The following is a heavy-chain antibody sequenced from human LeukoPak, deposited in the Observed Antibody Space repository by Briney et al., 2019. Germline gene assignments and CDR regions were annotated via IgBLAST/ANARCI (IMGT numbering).Heavy chain of an antibody. CDR3: ARAPRNSSTMLDF. J-gene: IGHJ4*02. CDR1: GYTFTSYY. CDR2: INPSDGST. V-gene: IGHV1-46*01. Sequence: GASVKVSCKASGYTFTSYYMHWVRQAPGQGLEWMGLINPSDGSTAYAHTFQGRVTMTRDTSTSTVYMDLSSLRSEDTAVYYCARAPRNSSTMLDFWGQGTLVTVSS. D-gene: IGHD6-13*01.